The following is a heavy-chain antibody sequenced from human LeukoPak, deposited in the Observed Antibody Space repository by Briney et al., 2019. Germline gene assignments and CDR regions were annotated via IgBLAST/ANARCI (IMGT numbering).Heavy chain of an antibody. Sequence: PGGSLRLSCAASGFTFDDHAMHWVRQAPGKGLEWVSGISWNSGSIGYADSVKGRFTISRDNAKNSLYLQMNSLRAEDTALYYCAKNTIFGVVWGQGTLVTVSS. V-gene: IGHV3-9*01. CDR3: AKNTIFGVV. J-gene: IGHJ4*02. CDR2: ISWNSGSI. D-gene: IGHD3-3*01. CDR1: GFTFDDHA.